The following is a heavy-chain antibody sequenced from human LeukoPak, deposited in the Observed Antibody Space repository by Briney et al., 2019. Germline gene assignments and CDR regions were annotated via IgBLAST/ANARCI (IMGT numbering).Heavy chain of an antibody. V-gene: IGHV4-39*01. D-gene: IGHD3-22*01. CDR1: GGSISSSSYY. CDR2: IYYSGST. CDR3: ATLKADTMIAVAAGFHFDY. Sequence: SETLSLTCTVSGGSISSSSYYWGWIRQPPGKGLEWIGSIYYSGSTYYNPSLKSRATISVDTSKNQFSLKLSSVTAADTAVYYCATLKADTMIAVAAGFHFDYWGQGTLATVSS. J-gene: IGHJ4*02.